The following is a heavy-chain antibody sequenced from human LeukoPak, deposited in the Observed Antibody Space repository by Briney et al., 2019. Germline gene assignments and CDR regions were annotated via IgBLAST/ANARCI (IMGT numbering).Heavy chain of an antibody. V-gene: IGHV3-48*03. J-gene: IGHJ3*02. CDR2: ISSSIRTT. D-gene: IGHD3-22*01. Sequence: GGSLRLSCVASGFTFSSYEMDWVRQAPGKGLEWISYISSSIRTTYYADSVKGRFTISRDNAKNSLYLQMNSVRAEDTAVYYCGAYYDTSGYYHHDTFDIWGQGTMVTVSS. CDR1: GFTFSSYE. CDR3: GAYYDTSGYYHHDTFDI.